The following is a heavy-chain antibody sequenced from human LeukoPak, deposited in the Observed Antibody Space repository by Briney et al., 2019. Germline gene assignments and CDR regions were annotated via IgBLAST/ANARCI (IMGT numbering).Heavy chain of an antibody. CDR1: GFTFSSYA. Sequence: GGSLRLSCAASGFTFSSYAMHWVRQAPGKGLEWVAVISYDGSNKYYADSVKGRFTISSDNSKNTLYLQMNSLRAEDTAVYYCARVRIPRYSSTSVQGYWGQGTLVTVSS. CDR3: ARVRIPRYSSTSVQGY. J-gene: IGHJ4*02. D-gene: IGHD6-13*01. V-gene: IGHV3-30*01. CDR2: ISYDGSNK.